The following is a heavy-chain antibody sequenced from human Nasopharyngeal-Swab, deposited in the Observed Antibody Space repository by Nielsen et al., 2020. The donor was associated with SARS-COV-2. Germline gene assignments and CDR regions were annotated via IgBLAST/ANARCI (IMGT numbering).Heavy chain of an antibody. Sequence: ASVKVSCKASGYTFTSYDINWVRQATGQGLEWMGWMNPNSGNTGYAQKFQGRVTMTRNTSISTAYMELSSLRSEDTAVYYCARGGNYDFWSGYYLSHNYYYGMDVWGQGTTVTVSS. V-gene: IGHV1-8*01. CDR1: GYTFTSYD. CDR2: MNPNSGNT. J-gene: IGHJ6*02. D-gene: IGHD3-3*01. CDR3: ARGGNYDFWSGYYLSHNYYYGMDV.